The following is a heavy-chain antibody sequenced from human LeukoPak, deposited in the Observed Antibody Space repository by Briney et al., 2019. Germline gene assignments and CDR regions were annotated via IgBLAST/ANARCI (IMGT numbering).Heavy chain of an antibody. CDR2: IYYSGST. CDR3: ASSVVSSGWAEPFDY. CDR1: GGSISSYY. J-gene: IGHJ4*02. D-gene: IGHD6-19*01. Sequence: PSETLSLTCTVSGGSISSYYWSWIRQPPGKGLEWIGYIYYSGSTNYNPSLKSRVTISVDTSKNQFSLKLSSVTAADTAVYYCASSVVSSGWAEPFDYWGQGTLVTVSS. V-gene: IGHV4-59*01.